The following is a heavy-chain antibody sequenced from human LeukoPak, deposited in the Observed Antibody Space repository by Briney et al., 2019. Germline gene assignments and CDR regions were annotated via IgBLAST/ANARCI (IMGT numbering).Heavy chain of an antibody. J-gene: IGHJ4*02. Sequence: PSETLSLTCTVSGGSISSYYWSWIRQPPGKGLEWIGYIYYSGSTNYNPSLKSRVTISVNTSKNQFSLKLSSVTAADTAVYYCARARYSSSWACDYWGQGTLVTVSS. V-gene: IGHV4-59*01. CDR1: GGSISSYY. CDR3: ARARYSSSWACDY. D-gene: IGHD6-13*01. CDR2: IYYSGST.